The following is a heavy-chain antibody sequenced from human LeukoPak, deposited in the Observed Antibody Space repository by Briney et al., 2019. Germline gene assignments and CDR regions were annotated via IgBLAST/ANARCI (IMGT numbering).Heavy chain of an antibody. CDR1: GFTVSGNY. Sequence: PGGSLRLSCAASGFTVSGNYMSWARQAPGKGLEWVSVIYSGGTTYSADSVKGRFTISRDHSKNTLYLQMNSLRVEDTAVYYCARHDSWAGWFDPWGQGTLVTVSS. D-gene: IGHD3-22*01. J-gene: IGHJ5*02. CDR3: ARHDSWAGWFDP. CDR2: IYSGGTT. V-gene: IGHV3-53*01.